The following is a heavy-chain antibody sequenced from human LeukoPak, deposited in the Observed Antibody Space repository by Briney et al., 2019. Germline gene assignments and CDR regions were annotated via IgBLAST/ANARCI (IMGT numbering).Heavy chain of an antibody. CDR2: IYNSGST. D-gene: IGHD3-22*01. J-gene: IGHJ3*02. Sequence: SETLSLTCVVSGGSISRGSYYWNWIRQPAGKGLEWMGRIYNSGSTNYNPSLKSRVTISVDTSKNQFSLKLSSVTAADTAVYFCAVGADYYDSVGDAFDIWGQGTMVTVSS. CDR3: AVGADYYDSVGDAFDI. V-gene: IGHV4-61*02. CDR1: GGSISRGSYY.